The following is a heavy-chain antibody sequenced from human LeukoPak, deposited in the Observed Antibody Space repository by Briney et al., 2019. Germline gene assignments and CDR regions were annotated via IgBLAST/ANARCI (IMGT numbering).Heavy chain of an antibody. CDR2: ISSSSSTI. J-gene: IGHJ4*02. D-gene: IGHD1-26*01. Sequence: PGGSLRLSCAGSGFTFSSYSMNWVRQAPGKGLEWVSYISSSSSTIYYADSVKGRFTISRDNAKNSLYLQMNSLRGEDTAVYYCASNRYSGSSSSFDYWGQGTLVTVSS. CDR1: GFTFSSYS. CDR3: ASNRYSGSSSSFDY. V-gene: IGHV3-48*01.